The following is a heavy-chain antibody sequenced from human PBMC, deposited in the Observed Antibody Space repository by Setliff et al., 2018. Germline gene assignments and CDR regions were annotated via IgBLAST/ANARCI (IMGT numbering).Heavy chain of an antibody. V-gene: IGHV4-61*09. CDR2: IYTSGRT. J-gene: IGHJ6*03. CDR1: GGSISSDSHY. Sequence: TSETLSLTCTVSGGSISSDSHYWGWVRQPAGKGLELIGQIYTSGRTNYNPSLKSRLTISLDTSKNQFSLWLNSVTAADTAVYYCARGITSGGYWGQSFFYLDVWGRGTTVTVSS. D-gene: IGHD3-22*01. CDR3: ARGITSGGYWGQSFFYLDV.